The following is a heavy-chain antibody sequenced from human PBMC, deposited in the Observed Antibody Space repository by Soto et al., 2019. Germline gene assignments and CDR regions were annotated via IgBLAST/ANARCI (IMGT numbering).Heavy chain of an antibody. CDR1: GFTFSSYG. J-gene: IGHJ5*02. CDR3: AKDPENFWSGYYTAHWFDP. V-gene: IGHV3-30*18. Sequence: GALRLSCAASGFTFSSYGMHWVRQAPGKGLEWVAVISYDGSNKYYADSVKGRFTISRDNSKNTLYLQMNSLRAEDTAVYYCAKDPENFWSGYYTAHWFDPWGQGTLVTV. CDR2: ISYDGSNK. D-gene: IGHD3-3*01.